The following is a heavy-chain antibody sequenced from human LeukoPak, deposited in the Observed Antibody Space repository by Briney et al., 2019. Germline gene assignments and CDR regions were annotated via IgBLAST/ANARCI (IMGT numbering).Heavy chain of an antibody. Sequence: SETLSLTCTVSGGSISSYHWNWIRQPPGKGLEWIGYISYSGSTNYNPSLKSRVTISVDTAKNQFSLRLSSVTAADTAIYYCARRPGTVSLDYWGQGNLVTVSS. CDR3: ARRPGTVSLDY. CDR1: GGSISSYH. D-gene: IGHD3-10*01. J-gene: IGHJ4*02. V-gene: IGHV4-59*08. CDR2: ISYSGST.